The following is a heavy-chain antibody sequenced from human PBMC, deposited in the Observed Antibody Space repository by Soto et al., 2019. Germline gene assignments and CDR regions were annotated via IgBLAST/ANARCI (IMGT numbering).Heavy chain of an antibody. CDR1: GYTFASYG. J-gene: IGHJ6*03. Sequence: ASVKVSCKASGYTFASYGISWVRQAPGQGLEWMGWNSAYNGNTNYAQKLQGRATMTTDTSTSTAYMELRSLSSDDTAVYYCARDPPSYIVVVPAAYNYYYYYYMDVWGKGTTVTVSS. V-gene: IGHV1-18*01. CDR3: ARDPPSYIVVVPAAYNYYYYYYMDV. D-gene: IGHD2-2*01. CDR2: NSAYNGNT.